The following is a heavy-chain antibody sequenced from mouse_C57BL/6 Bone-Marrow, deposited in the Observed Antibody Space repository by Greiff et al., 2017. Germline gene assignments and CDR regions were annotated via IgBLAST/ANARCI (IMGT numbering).Heavy chain of an antibody. CDR1: GYTFTSYW. CDR3: ARLGLRPYWYFDV. V-gene: IGHV1-55*01. D-gene: IGHD2-4*01. J-gene: IGHJ1*03. Sequence: QVQLQQPGAELVKPGASVKMSCKASGYTFTSYWITWVKQRPGQGLEWIGDIYPGSGSTNYNEKFKSKATLTVDTSSSTAYMQLGSLTSGNAAVYYCARLGLRPYWYFDVWGTGTTVTVSS. CDR2: IYPGSGST.